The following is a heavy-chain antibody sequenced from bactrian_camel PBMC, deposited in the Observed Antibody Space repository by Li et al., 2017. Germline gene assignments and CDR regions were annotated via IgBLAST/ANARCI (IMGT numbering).Heavy chain of an antibody. Sequence: LVESGGALVQAGESLRLSCSVFGYNGCAYDMTWYRQAPGQEREFVARIDSDGDTMYADSVKGRFTISRDNAQKMVYLQMNSLKPEDTAMYYCAANGVLQHCGGWYLRSTDDKYWGQGTQVTVS. CDR2: IDSDGDT. V-gene: IGHV3S53*01. J-gene: IGHJ4*01. CDR3: AANGVLQHCGGWYLRSTDDKY. D-gene: IGHD3*01. CDR1: GYNGCAYD.